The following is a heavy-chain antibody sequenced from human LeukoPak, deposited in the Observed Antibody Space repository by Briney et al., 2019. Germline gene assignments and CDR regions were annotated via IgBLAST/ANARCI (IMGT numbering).Heavy chain of an antibody. D-gene: IGHD2/OR15-2a*01. CDR3: ARGGMNRFES. V-gene: IGHV3-30*03. CDR1: GFTFSTYG. J-gene: IGHJ5*01. CDR2: ISYDGNDK. Sequence: GGSLRLSCAASGFTFSTYGMHWVRQAPGKGLEWVAVISYDGNDKYYADSVKGRFTTSRDNSKNTLYLQMNSLRPEDTAVYYCARGGMNRFESWGQGTLVTVSS.